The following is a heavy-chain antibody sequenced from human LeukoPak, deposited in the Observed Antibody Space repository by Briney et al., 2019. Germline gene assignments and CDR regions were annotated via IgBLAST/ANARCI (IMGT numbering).Heavy chain of an antibody. CDR3: ARGRILGAIAY. Sequence: SETLSLTCTVSGGSISSGDYYWSWIRQPPGKGLEWIGYIYYSGSTYYNPSLQSRVTISVHTSKNQFSLKLSSVTAADTAVYYCARGRILGAIAYWGQGTPVTVSS. J-gene: IGHJ4*02. CDR2: IYYSGST. V-gene: IGHV4-30-4*01. CDR1: GGSISSGDYY. D-gene: IGHD1-26*01.